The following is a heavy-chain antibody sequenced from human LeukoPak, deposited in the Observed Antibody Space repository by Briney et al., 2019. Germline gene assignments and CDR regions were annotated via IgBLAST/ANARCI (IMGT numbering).Heavy chain of an antibody. V-gene: IGHV4-39*07. CDR3: AREALLWQLWLRGWFDP. D-gene: IGHD5-18*01. Sequence: PSETLSLTCTVSGGSISSYYWGWIRQPPGKGLEWIGSIYYSGSTYYNPSLKSRVTTSVDTSKNQFSLKLSSVTAADTAVYYCAREALLWQLWLRGWFDPWGQGTLVTVSS. J-gene: IGHJ5*02. CDR2: IYYSGST. CDR1: GGSISSYY.